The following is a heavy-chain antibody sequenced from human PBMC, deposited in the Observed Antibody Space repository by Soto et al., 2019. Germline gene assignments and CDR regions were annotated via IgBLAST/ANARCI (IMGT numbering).Heavy chain of an antibody. V-gene: IGHV5-51*01. CDR3: ARQGGTSGSTGYFDY. CDR2: IYPGDSDT. J-gene: IGHJ4*02. Sequence: GESLKISCKGSGYSFTSYWIGWVRQMPGKGLEWMGIIYPGDSDTRYSPSFQGQVTLSADKSISTAYLQWSSLRASDTAMYYCARQGGTSGSTGYFDYWGQGTLVTVSS. CDR1: GYSFTSYW. D-gene: IGHD6-25*01.